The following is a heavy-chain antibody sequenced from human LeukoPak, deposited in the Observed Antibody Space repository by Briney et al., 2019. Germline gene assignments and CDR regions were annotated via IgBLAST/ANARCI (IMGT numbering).Heavy chain of an antibody. CDR1: GGSFSGYY. Sequence: SETLSLTCAVYGGSFSGYYWSWIRQPPGKGLEWIGEINHSGSTNYNPSLKSRVTISVDTSKNQFSLKLSSVTAADTAVYYCARAGNYYDSSGYERYFDYWGQGTLVTVSS. CDR3: ARAGNYYDSSGYERYFDY. V-gene: IGHV4-34*01. CDR2: INHSGST. J-gene: IGHJ4*02. D-gene: IGHD3-22*01.